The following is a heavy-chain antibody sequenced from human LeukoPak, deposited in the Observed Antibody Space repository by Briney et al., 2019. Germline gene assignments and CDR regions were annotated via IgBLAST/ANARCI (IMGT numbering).Heavy chain of an antibody. Sequence: PSETLSLTCTVSGGSISSYYWSWIRQPPGKGLEWIGYIYYSGSTNYNPSHKSRVTISVDTSKNQFSLKLSSVTAADTAVYYCARLLGYCSSTSCQLPNYYYYYGMDVWGQGTTVTVSS. J-gene: IGHJ6*02. CDR3: ARLLGYCSSTSCQLPNYYYYYGMDV. V-gene: IGHV4-59*08. CDR2: IYYSGST. D-gene: IGHD2-2*01. CDR1: GGSISSYY.